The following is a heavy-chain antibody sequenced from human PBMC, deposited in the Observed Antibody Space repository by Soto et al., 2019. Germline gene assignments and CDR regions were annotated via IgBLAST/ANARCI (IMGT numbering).Heavy chain of an antibody. V-gene: IGHV1-69*04. CDR2: IIPILSMS. J-gene: IGHJ4*02. CDR3: ATSYGSVYRAFDS. D-gene: IGHD3-10*01. CDR1: GGTFSSYA. Sequence: ASVKVSCKASGGTFSSYAISWVRQAPGQGLQWMGRIIPILSMSNYAPRFQGRVTMTADKSTSTAYKELSSLRSEDTAMYYCATSYGSVYRAFDSWGQGALVTVSS.